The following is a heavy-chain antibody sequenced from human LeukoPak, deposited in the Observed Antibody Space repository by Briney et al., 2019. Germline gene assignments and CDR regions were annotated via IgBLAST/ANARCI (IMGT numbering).Heavy chain of an antibody. D-gene: IGHD3-16*01. CDR2: IYPGDSDT. Sequence: GGSLQISCEGSGSSFTSYWIGWGGQLPGKGLEWRAIIYPGDSDTRYSPSFQGQVTISADKSISTAYLQWSSLKASDTAMYYCAFGGGPNYFDYWGQGTLVTVSS. J-gene: IGHJ4*02. CDR3: AFGGGPNYFDY. V-gene: IGHV5-51*01. CDR1: GSSFTSYW.